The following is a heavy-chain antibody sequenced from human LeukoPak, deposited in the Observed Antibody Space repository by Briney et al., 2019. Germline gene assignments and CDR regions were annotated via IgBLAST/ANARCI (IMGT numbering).Heavy chain of an antibody. CDR3: ARGSIAAAGMAGADAFDI. CDR2: IYHSGST. V-gene: IGHV4-30-2*01. CDR1: GFTFDDYA. D-gene: IGHD6-13*01. J-gene: IGHJ3*02. Sequence: LRLSCAASGFTFDDYAMHWVRQAPGKGLEWIGYIYHSGSTYYNPSLKSRVTISVDRSKNQFSLKLNSVTAADTAVYYCARGSIAAAGMAGADAFDIWGQGTMVTVSS.